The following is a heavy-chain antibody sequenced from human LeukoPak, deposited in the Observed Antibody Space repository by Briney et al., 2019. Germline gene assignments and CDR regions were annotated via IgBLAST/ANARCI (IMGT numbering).Heavy chain of an antibody. CDR3: ARDSIVLMVYAMPNWFDP. J-gene: IGHJ5*02. V-gene: IGHV1-18*01. D-gene: IGHD2-8*01. Sequence: ASVKVSCKASGYTFTSYGISWVRQAPGQGLEWMGWISAYNGDTNYAQKLQGRVTMTTDTSTSTAYMELRSLRSDDTAVYYCARDSIVLMVYAMPNWFDPWGQGTLVTVSS. CDR1: GYTFTSYG. CDR2: ISAYNGDT.